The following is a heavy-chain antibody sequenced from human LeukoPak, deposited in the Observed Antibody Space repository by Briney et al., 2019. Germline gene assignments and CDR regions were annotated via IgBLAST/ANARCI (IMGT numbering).Heavy chain of an antibody. CDR1: GFTFSSYA. CDR2: ISGSGGST. J-gene: IGHJ4*02. Sequence: GGSLRLSCAASGFTFSSYAMSWVRQAPGKGLEWVSAISGSGGSTYYADSVKGRFTISRDDSKNTLYLQMNSLRAEDTAVYYCAKHKTYSSSWFDYWGQGTLVTVSS. CDR3: AKHKTYSSSWFDY. D-gene: IGHD6-13*01. V-gene: IGHV3-23*01.